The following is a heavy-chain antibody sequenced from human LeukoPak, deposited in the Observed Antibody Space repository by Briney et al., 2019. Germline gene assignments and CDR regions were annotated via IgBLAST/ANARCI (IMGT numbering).Heavy chain of an antibody. CDR2: ISGSGGST. CDR3: AKAELYYYDSSGYPVFDY. J-gene: IGHJ4*02. Sequence: GGSLRLSCAASGFTFSSYAMSWVRQAPGKGLEWVSAISGSGGSTYYADSVKGRFTISRDNSKNTLYLQMNSLRAEDTAVYYCAKAELYYYDSSGYPVFDYWGQGTLVTVSS. D-gene: IGHD3-22*01. V-gene: IGHV3-23*01. CDR1: GFTFSSYA.